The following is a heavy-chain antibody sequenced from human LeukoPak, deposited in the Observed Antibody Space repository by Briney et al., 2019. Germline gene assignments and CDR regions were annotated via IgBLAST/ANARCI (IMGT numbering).Heavy chain of an antibody. J-gene: IGHJ3*02. CDR2: IYSGGST. CDR1: GFTVSSNY. Sequence: GGSLRLSCAASGFTVSSNYMSWVRQAPGKGLEWVSVIYSGGSTYYADSVKGRFTISRDNSKNTLYLQMNSLRAEDTAVYYCARVSIAARPDAFDIWGQGTMVTVSS. V-gene: IGHV3-53*01. CDR3: ARVSIAARPDAFDI. D-gene: IGHD6-6*01.